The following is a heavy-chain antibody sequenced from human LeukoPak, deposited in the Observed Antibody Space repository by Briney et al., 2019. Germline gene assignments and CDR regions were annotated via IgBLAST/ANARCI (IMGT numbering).Heavy chain of an antibody. D-gene: IGHD1-14*01. J-gene: IGHJ4*02. V-gene: IGHV3-33*01. CDR3: TRYNNDHFDY. CDR1: GFTFGGYG. Sequence: GGSLRLSCAGSGFTFGGYGMYWFRQTPGKGLEWVAVIAYDGSRAFYADSVKGRFTISRDNSKNTMSVQMDDLRAEDTAVYYCTRYNNDHFDYWGQGTLVTVSS. CDR2: IAYDGSRA.